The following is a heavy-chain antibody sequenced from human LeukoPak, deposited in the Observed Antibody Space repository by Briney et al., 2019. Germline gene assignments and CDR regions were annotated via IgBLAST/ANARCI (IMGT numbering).Heavy chain of an antibody. V-gene: IGHV1-46*01. Sequence: ASVKVSCKTSGYTFTSYYKHWVRQAPGQGLEWMGIINPSGGSTSYAPKFQGRVTMTRDTSMSTVYMGLSSLRSEDTAVYYCARVAVAGKGNGMDVWGQGTTVTVSS. J-gene: IGHJ6*02. CDR1: GYTFTSYY. CDR2: INPSGGST. D-gene: IGHD6-19*01. CDR3: ARVAVAGKGNGMDV.